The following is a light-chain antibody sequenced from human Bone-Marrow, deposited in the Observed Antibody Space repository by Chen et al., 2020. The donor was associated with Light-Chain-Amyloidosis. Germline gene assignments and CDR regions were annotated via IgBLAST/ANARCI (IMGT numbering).Light chain of an antibody. CDR3: CSYQGCCNPYV. CDR1: NIGSTS. J-gene: IGLJ1*01. Sequence: SYVLTQPSSVSVAPGQTATIACGGNNIGSTSVHWYQQTPGQAPLLVVYDDSDRPSGIPERLSGSKSGNTASLTISGLQAEDEADYYCCSYQGCCNPYVFGTGTKVTVL. V-gene: IGLV3-21*02. CDR2: DDS.